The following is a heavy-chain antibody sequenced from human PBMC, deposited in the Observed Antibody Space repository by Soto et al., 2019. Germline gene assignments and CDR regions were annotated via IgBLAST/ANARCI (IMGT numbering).Heavy chain of an antibody. CDR1: GGSISSGGYY. CDR2: IYYSGST. V-gene: IGHV4-31*03. CDR3: ARVGSYFVGVVNPYYYMDV. J-gene: IGHJ6*03. Sequence: QVQLQESGPGLVKPSQTLSLTCTVSGGSISSGGYYWSWIRQHPGKGLEWIGYIYYSGSTYYNPSLKSRVTISVDTSKNQFSLKLSSVTAADTAVYYCARVGSYFVGVVNPYYYMDVWGKGTTVTVSS. D-gene: IGHD3-3*01.